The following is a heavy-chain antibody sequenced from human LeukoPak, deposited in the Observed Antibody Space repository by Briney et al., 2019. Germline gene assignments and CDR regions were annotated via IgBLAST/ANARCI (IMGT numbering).Heavy chain of an antibody. Sequence: SETLSLTCAVYGGSFSGYYWSWIRQPPGKGLEWIGEINHSGSTNYNPSLKSRVTISVDTSKIQFSLKLSSVTAADTAVYYCARLFAPKGGYYYYYMDVWGKGTTVTVSS. J-gene: IGHJ6*03. CDR1: GGSFSGYY. D-gene: IGHD3-3*01. CDR3: ARLFAPKGGYYYYYMDV. V-gene: IGHV4-34*01. CDR2: INHSGST.